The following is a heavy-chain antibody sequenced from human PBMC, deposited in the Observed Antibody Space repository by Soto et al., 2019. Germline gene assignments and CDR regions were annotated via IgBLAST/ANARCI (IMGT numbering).Heavy chain of an antibody. CDR1: GYTLTELS. J-gene: IGHJ4*02. Sequence: ASVKVSCKVSGYTLTELSMHWVRQAPGKGLEWMGGFDPEDGETIYAQKFQGRVTMTEDTSTDTAYMELSSLRSEDTAVYYCATDLPSPMVRGAAFDYWGQGTLVTVSS. V-gene: IGHV1-24*01. CDR2: FDPEDGET. CDR3: ATDLPSPMVRGAAFDY. D-gene: IGHD3-10*01.